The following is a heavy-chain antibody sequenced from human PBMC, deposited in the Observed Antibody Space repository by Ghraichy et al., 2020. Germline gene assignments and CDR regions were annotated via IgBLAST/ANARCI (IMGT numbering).Heavy chain of an antibody. CDR2: ISGSGDNT. V-gene: IGHV3-23*01. J-gene: IGHJ4*02. CDR3: AKDQNRGFDY. CDR1: GFTFSSYA. Sequence: GGSLRLSCAASGFTFSSYAMSWVRQAPGKGLEWVSAISGSGDNTYYADSVKGRFTISRDNSKNTLYLQMNSLRAEDTAVYKCAKDQNRGFDYWGQGTLVTVSS.